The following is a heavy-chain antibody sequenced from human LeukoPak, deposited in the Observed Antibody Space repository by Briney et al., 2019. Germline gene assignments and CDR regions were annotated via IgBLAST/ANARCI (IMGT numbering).Heavy chain of an antibody. CDR3: VREDTPATANY. CDR1: GFNFANHA. D-gene: IGHD2-21*02. J-gene: IGHJ4*02. Sequence: GGSLRLSCAASGFNFANHAMSWVRQTPGKGLEWVSAISGGGDITYYADYVTGRFTISRDNSKDTLFLQMHSLRPGDTAVYYCVREDTPATANYWGQGTLVTISS. CDR2: ISGGGDIT. V-gene: IGHV3-23*01.